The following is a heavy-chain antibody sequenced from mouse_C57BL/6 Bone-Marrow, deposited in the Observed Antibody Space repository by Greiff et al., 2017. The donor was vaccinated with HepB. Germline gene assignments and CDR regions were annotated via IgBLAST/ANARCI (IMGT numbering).Heavy chain of an antibody. CDR2: INSDGGST. CDR3: ARHGDYLGDY. V-gene: IGHV5-2*01. CDR1: EYEFPSHD. D-gene: IGHD2-4*01. Sequence: EVKLMESGGGLVQPGESLKLSCESNEYEFPSHDMPWVRETPEKRLELVAAINSDGGSTYYPDTMERRFIISRDNTKKTLYLQMSSLGSEDTALYYCARHGDYLGDYWGQGTSVTVSS. J-gene: IGHJ4*01.